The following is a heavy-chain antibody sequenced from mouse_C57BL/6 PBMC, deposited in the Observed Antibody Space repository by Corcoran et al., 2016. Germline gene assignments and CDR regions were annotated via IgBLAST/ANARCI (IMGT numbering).Heavy chain of an antibody. J-gene: IGHJ4*01. Sequence: EVQLQQSGPVLVKPGASVKMSCKASGYTFTDYYMNWVKQSHGKGLEWIGVINPYNGGTSYNQKFKGKATLTVDKSSSTAYMELNSLTSEDSAVYYCARDSSGPRYAMDYWGQGTSVTVSS. CDR3: ARDSSGPRYAMDY. CDR2: INPYNGGT. V-gene: IGHV1-19*01. CDR1: GYTFTDYY. D-gene: IGHD3-2*02.